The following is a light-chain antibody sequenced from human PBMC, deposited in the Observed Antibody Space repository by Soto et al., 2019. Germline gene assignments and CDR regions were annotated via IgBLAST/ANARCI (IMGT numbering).Light chain of an antibody. CDR1: QSVSSW. Sequence: DIQMTQSPSTLSVSVGDRVTFTCRASQSVSSWLAWCQRKPGKVPKLLIYDASSLESGVPSRFSGSGSGTELTLTISSLQPDDFATYYCQQYRTFGQGTKVENK. CDR2: DAS. V-gene: IGKV1-5*01. J-gene: IGKJ1*01. CDR3: QQYRT.